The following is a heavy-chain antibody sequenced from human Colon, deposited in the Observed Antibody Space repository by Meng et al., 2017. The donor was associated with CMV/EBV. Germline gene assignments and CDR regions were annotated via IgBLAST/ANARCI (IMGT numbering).Heavy chain of an antibody. CDR3: ARDGGSYLELDS. J-gene: IGHJ5*01. CDR1: VFPFDDFG. CDR2: INWNAGSL. V-gene: IGHV3-20*01. Sequence: CVVSVFPFDDFGMACVRQAPGKRLGWVAGINWNAGSLAHADSVKGRFTISRDNAKNALYLEMNSLRADDTAFYHCARDGGSYLELDSWGRGTLVTVSS. D-gene: IGHD1-26*01.